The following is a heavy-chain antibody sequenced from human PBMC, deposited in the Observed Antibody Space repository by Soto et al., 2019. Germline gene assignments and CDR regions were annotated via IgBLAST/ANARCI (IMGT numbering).Heavy chain of an antibody. V-gene: IGHV3-23*01. CDR2: ISANGGSI. J-gene: IGHJ5*02. D-gene: IGHD3-22*01. CDR1: GFTFLDHA. CDR3: AKDRYYDTPGWFDP. Sequence: PWGSLRLSCVVSGFTFLDHAMRWVRQAPGRGLEWVSAISANGGSIQHADSVKGRFSVSRDNAKNTVYLQMDNLRTEDSAVYYCAKDRYYDTPGWFDPWGQGSRVTVSS.